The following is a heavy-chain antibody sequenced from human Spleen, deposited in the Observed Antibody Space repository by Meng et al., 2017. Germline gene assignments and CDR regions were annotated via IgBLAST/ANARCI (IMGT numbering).Heavy chain of an antibody. CDR2: MNSNTGNT. CDR1: GYTFTSYD. D-gene: IGHD6-13*01. J-gene: IGHJ4*02. Sequence: QVQLVQSGAEVKKPGASVKVSCKPSGYTFTSYDVNWVRQATGQGLEWMGWMNSNTGNTGYAQKFQDRVTMTRDTSIGTAYMELSSLRSEDTAVYYCARGVDGIAAGVDWGQGTLVTVSS. V-gene: IGHV1-8*01. CDR3: ARGVDGIAAGVD.